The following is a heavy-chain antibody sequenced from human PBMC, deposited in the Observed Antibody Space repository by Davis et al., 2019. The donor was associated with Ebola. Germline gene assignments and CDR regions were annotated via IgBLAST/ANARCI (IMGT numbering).Heavy chain of an antibody. D-gene: IGHD6-19*01. V-gene: IGHV3-7*01. CDR2: IKYDGSDK. CDR1: GFTFGDYW. Sequence: PGGSRRLSWAASGFTFGDYWMTWVRQVPGKGLEWVGKIKYDGSDKYYVDSVKGRFTISRDNAKNSLYLQMNSLTVEDTAIYYCARDSGWQMSPWGQGTLVIVSS. CDR3: ARDSGWQMSP. J-gene: IGHJ5*02.